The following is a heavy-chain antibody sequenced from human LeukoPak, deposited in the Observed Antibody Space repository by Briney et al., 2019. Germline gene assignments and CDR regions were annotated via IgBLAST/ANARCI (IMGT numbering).Heavy chain of an antibody. D-gene: IGHD3-22*01. Sequence: PGGSLRLSCAASGLTVSNQFMDWVRQAPGKGLEWVSTIYSGGATYYSDSVRGGFTISRDSSQNTVYLQMNSLRAEDTAVYYCAREGVNYYDSSGYYAVSWGQGTLVTVSS. CDR1: GLTVSNQF. J-gene: IGHJ5*02. V-gene: IGHV3-66*01. CDR2: IYSGGAT. CDR3: AREGVNYYDSSGYYAVS.